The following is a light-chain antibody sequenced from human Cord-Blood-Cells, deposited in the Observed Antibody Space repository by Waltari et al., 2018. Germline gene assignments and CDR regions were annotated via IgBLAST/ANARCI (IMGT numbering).Light chain of an antibody. Sequence: DIQMTQSPSSLSASVGDRVTITCQASQDISNYLNWYQQKPGKAPKLLIYDAPTLETGVPSRFGGSGSGTDFTFTISSLQPEDIATYYCQQYDNLFTFGPGTKVDIK. CDR2: DAP. CDR1: QDISNY. CDR3: QQYDNLFT. J-gene: IGKJ3*01. V-gene: IGKV1-33*01.